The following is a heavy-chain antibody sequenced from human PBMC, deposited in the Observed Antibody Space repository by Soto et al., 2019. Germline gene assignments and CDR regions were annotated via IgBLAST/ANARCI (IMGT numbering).Heavy chain of an antibody. Sequence: PSETLSLTCTVSGGSISSYYLSWIRQPPGKGLEWIGYIYYSGSTNYNPSLKSRVTISVDTSKNQFSLKLSSVTAADTAVYYCARGYCSGGSCYRPGFDYWGQGTLVTSPQ. V-gene: IGHV4-59*01. CDR2: IYYSGST. CDR1: GGSISSYY. J-gene: IGHJ4*02. CDR3: ARGYCSGGSCYRPGFDY. D-gene: IGHD2-15*01.